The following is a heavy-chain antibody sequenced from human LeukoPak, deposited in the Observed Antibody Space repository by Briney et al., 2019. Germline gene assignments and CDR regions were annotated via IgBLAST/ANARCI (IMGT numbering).Heavy chain of an antibody. CDR1: GFTLSNYA. J-gene: IGHJ4*02. V-gene: IGHV3-23*01. Sequence: GGSLRLSCAASGFTLSNYAMSWVRQAPGKGLEWVSSIHYNGDSTYYADSVKGRFTISRDNPKNTLYLQMNSLRVEDTAVYYCAKVIREVDMSHDYWGQGALVTVSS. D-gene: IGHD5-24*01. CDR3: AKVIREVDMSHDY. CDR2: IHYNGDST.